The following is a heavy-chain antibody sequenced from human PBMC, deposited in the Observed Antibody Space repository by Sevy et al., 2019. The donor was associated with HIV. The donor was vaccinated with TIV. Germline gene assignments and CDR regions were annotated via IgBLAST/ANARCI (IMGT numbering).Heavy chain of an antibody. D-gene: IGHD3-16*01. J-gene: IGHJ4*01. CDR2: VSYDGNTE. Sequence: GGSLRLSCAASGFTFSGYAMHWVRQAPGKGLEWVGFVSYDGNTEYYADSVKGRFTISRDNSENTLYLQMDSLRTEDAVVYFCAGEGRYYDYVWGGQGALVTVSS. V-gene: IGHV3-30*04. CDR3: AGEGRYYDYVW. CDR1: GFTFSGYA.